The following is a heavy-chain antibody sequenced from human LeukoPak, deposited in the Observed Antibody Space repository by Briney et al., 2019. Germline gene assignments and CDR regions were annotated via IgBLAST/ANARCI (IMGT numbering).Heavy chain of an antibody. Sequence: PGGSLRLSCAASGFTFSSYSMNWVRQAPGKGLEWVSSISSSSSYIYYADSVKGRFTISRDNAKNSLYLQMNSLRAEDTAVYYCARSTAMVSRPTDYWGQGTLVTVSS. J-gene: IGHJ4*02. V-gene: IGHV3-21*01. CDR2: ISSSSSYI. D-gene: IGHD5-18*01. CDR1: GFTFSSYS. CDR3: ARSTAMVSRPTDY.